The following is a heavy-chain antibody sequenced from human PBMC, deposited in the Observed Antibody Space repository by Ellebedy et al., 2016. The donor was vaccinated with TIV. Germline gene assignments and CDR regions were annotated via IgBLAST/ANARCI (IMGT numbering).Heavy chain of an antibody. CDR2: ISYDGSNT. D-gene: IGHD6-13*01. J-gene: IGHJ3*02. CDR1: GFTFSSYG. V-gene: IGHV3-30*03. Sequence: GESLKISXVASGFTFSSYGMHWVRQAPKKGLEWVAVISYDGSNTYYADSLKGRFAISRDNSRNTLYLQMNTLRAEDTAVYYCAAAAGAGDDAFDIWGQGTMVTVSS. CDR3: AAAAGAGDDAFDI.